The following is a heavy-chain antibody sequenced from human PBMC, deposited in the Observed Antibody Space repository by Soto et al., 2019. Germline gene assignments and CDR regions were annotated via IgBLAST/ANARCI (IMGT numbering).Heavy chain of an antibody. Sequence: PSETLSLTCTVSGDSISGSSYYWAWIRQPPGKGLEWIGSIYYSGSTYYNPSLKSRVTISVDTSKNYFSLRLSSVTAADTAVYYCARPGTYYLNFDSWGQGTLVTVSS. J-gene: IGHJ4*02. CDR1: GDSISGSSYY. CDR3: ARPGTYYLNFDS. CDR2: IYYSGST. D-gene: IGHD3-22*01. V-gene: IGHV4-39*02.